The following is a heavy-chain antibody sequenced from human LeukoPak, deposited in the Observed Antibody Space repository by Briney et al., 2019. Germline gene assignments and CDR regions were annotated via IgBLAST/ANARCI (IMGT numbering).Heavy chain of an antibody. D-gene: IGHD5-12*01. CDR2: IYPGDSDA. CDR1: GYKFTTYW. Sequence: GESLKIYCRASGYKFTTYWIGWVRQMPGKSLEWLAIIYPGDSDARYSPSFQGQVTISVDKSVTTAYLQWSSLKASDTAMYYCARRISGYDMYYFDYWGQGTLVTVSS. V-gene: IGHV5-51*01. J-gene: IGHJ4*02. CDR3: ARRISGYDMYYFDY.